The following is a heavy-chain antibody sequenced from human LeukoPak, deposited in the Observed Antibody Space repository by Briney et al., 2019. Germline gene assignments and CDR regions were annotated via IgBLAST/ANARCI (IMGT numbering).Heavy chain of an antibody. V-gene: IGHV1-8*02. CDR1: GGTFSSYS. J-gene: IGHJ3*02. Sequence: ASVKVSCKTSGGTFSSYSVSWVRQATGQGLEWMGWMNPNSGNTGYAQKFQGRVTMTRNTSISTAYMELSSLRSEDTAVYYCAREGRITIFGVVIRRAFDIWGQGTMVTVSS. CDR3: AREGRITIFGVVIRRAFDI. CDR2: MNPNSGNT. D-gene: IGHD3-3*01.